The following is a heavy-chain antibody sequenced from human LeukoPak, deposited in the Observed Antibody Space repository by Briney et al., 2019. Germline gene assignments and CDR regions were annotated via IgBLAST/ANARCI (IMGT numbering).Heavy chain of an antibody. D-gene: IGHD3-10*01. Sequence: GGSLRLSCAAPGFTFSNYAMSWVRQAPGKGLEWVSGISASGGSTYYADSVKGRFTISRDNSKNTLYLQMNSLRAEDTAVYYCAKDISGLPEYFQHWGQGTLVTVSS. CDR3: AKDISGLPEYFQH. V-gene: IGHV3-23*01. CDR1: GFTFSNYA. CDR2: ISASGGST. J-gene: IGHJ1*01.